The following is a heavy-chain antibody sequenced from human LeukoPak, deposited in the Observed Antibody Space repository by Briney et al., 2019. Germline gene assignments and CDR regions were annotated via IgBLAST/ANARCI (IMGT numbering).Heavy chain of an antibody. J-gene: IGHJ4*02. CDR1: GFTFSSYA. CDR2: ISGSGGST. CDR3: AKVLTGSGWPFDY. D-gene: IGHD6-19*01. Sequence: GGSLRLSCATSGFTFSSYAMSWVRQAPGKGLEWVSAISGSGGSTYYADSVKGRFTISRDNSKNTLYLQMNSLRAEDTAVYYCAKVLTGSGWPFDYWGQGTLVTVSS. V-gene: IGHV3-23*01.